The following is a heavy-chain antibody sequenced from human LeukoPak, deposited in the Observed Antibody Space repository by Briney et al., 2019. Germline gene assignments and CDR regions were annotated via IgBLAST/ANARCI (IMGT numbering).Heavy chain of an antibody. CDR3: ARMKPKWTGHDAFDI. J-gene: IGHJ3*02. Sequence: SETLSLTCTVSGGSISSSSYYWGWIRQPPGKGLEWIGSIYYSGSTYYNPSLKSRVTISVDTSKNQFSLKLSSVTAADTAVYYCARMKPKWTGHDAFDIWGQGTMVTVSS. V-gene: IGHV4-39*07. CDR2: IYYSGST. CDR1: GGSISSSSYY. D-gene: IGHD1-14*01.